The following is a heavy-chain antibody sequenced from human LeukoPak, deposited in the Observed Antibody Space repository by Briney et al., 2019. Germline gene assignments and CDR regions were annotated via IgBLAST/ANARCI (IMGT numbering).Heavy chain of an antibody. V-gene: IGHV4-59*08. CDR3: ARNGEYWSTTDY. Sequence: SETLSLTCTVSGGSISSYYWSWIRQPPGKGLEWIGYIYYRGSTNYNPSLKSRVTISVDTSKNQFSLKLSSVTAADTAVYYCARNGEYWSTTDYWGQGTLVTVSS. CDR1: GGSISSYY. CDR2: IYYRGST. D-gene: IGHD5/OR15-5a*01. J-gene: IGHJ4*02.